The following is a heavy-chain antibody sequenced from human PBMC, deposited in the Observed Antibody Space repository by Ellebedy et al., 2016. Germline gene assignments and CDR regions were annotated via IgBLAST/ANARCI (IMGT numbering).Heavy chain of an antibody. J-gene: IGHJ6*03. CDR1: GGSFSGYY. Sequence: SETLSLXCAVYGGSFSGYYWSWIRQPPGKGLEWIGEINHSGSTNYNPSLKSRVTISVDTSKNQFSLKLSSVTAADTAVYYCASKLAVAGTFGYYYYMDVWGKGTTVTVSS. CDR2: INHSGST. D-gene: IGHD6-19*01. V-gene: IGHV4-34*01. CDR3: ASKLAVAGTFGYYYYMDV.